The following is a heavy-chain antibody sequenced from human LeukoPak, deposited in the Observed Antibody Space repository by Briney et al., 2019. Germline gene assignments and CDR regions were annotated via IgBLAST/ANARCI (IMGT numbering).Heavy chain of an antibody. CDR1: GRSFSGYY. CDR3: ARGNLLLRYYYDSSGYFGW. J-gene: IGHJ4*02. CDR2: INHSGST. V-gene: IGHV4-34*01. Sequence: PSETLSLTCAVYGRSFSGYYWSWIRQPPGKGLEWIGEINHSGSTNYNPSLKSRVTISVDTSKNQFSLKLSSVTAADTAVYYCARGNLLLRYYYDSSGYFGWWSQGTLVTVSS. D-gene: IGHD3-22*01.